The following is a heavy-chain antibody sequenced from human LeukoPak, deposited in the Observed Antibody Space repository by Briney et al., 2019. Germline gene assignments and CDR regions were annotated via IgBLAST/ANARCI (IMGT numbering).Heavy chain of an antibody. Sequence: PGGSLRLSCAASGFTFSSYGMHWVRQAPGKGLEWVAVISYDGSNKYYADSVKGRFTISRDNSKNTLYLQMNSLRAEDTAVYYCARNLRPGSSYGYYYGMDVWGQGTTVTVSS. CDR2: ISYDGSNK. V-gene: IGHV3-30*03. CDR1: GFTFSSYG. J-gene: IGHJ6*02. D-gene: IGHD3-10*01. CDR3: ARNLRPGSSYGYYYGMDV.